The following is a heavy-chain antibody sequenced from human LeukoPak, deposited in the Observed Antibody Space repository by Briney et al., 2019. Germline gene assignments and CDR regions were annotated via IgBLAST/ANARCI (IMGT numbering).Heavy chain of an antibody. CDR2: INTDNGNT. Sequence: ASVKVSCKASGYTFTSYTMHWVRQAPGQRLEWMGWINTDNGNTKYSQKFQGRVTITADESTSTAYMELSSLRSEDTAVYYCARGIAAADPFDHWGQGTLVTVSS. D-gene: IGHD6-13*01. CDR3: ARGIAAADPFDH. CDR1: GYTFTSYT. J-gene: IGHJ4*02. V-gene: IGHV1-3*04.